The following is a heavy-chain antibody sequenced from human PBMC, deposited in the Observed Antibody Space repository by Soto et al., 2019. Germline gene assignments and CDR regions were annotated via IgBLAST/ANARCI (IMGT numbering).Heavy chain of an antibody. J-gene: IGHJ4*02. Sequence: QVQLVESGGGVVPPGRSLRLSCAASGFTFSSYGMHWVRQAPGKGLEWVAVISYDGSNKYYADSVKGRFTISRDNSKNSLYLQMNSLRAEDTAVYYCAKGRLTSFFDYWGQGTLVTVSS. V-gene: IGHV3-30*18. D-gene: IGHD3-9*01. CDR3: AKGRLTSFFDY. CDR1: GFTFSSYG. CDR2: ISYDGSNK.